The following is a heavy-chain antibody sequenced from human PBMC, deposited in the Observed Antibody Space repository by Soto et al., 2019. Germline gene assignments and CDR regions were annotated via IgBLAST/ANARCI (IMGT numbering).Heavy chain of an antibody. J-gene: IGHJ4*02. CDR2: INAGNGNT. Sequence: QVPLVQSGAEVKKPGASVKVSCKASGYTFTSYAMHWVRQAPGQRLEWMGWINAGNGNTKYSQKFQGRVTITRDTSASTAYMELSSLRSEDTAVYYCAREGFLTIVGVVIMLFDYWGQGTLVTVSS. V-gene: IGHV1-3*01. D-gene: IGHD3-3*01. CDR1: GYTFTSYA. CDR3: AREGFLTIVGVVIMLFDY.